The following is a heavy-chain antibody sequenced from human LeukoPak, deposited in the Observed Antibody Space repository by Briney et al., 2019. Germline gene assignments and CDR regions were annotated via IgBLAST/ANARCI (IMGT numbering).Heavy chain of an antibody. CDR1: GGSIGSYY. CDR3: ARGGSGYALNWFDP. V-gene: IGHV4-59*01. CDR2: ISYSGST. D-gene: IGHD5-12*01. J-gene: IGHJ5*02. Sequence: SETLSLTCTVSGGSIGSYYWSWIRQPPGKGLEWIGHISYSGSTNYNPSLKSRVTISVDTSKNQFSLKLSSVTAADTAVHYCARGGSGYALNWFDPWGQGTLVTVSS.